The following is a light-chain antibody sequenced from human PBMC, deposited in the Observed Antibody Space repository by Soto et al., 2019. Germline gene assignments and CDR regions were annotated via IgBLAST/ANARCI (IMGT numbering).Light chain of an antibody. J-gene: IGLJ1*01. CDR1: SSDVGSYNR. CDR3: CSYTTRTTYV. CDR2: DVN. V-gene: IGLV2-18*02. Sequence: QSALTQPASVSGSPGQSITVSCAGTSSDVGSYNRVSWYQQSPGTAPKLIIYDVNNRPLGVPDRFFGSKSGNTASLTISGLQAEDEADYYCCSYTTRTTYVFGTGTQLTVL.